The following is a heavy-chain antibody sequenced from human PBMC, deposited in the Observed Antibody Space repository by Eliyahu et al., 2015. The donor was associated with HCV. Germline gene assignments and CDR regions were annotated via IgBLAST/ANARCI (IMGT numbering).Heavy chain of an antibody. J-gene: IGHJ4*02. CDR3: ATPDYYDSSGYHTFAFDY. Sequence: QVQLVESGGGVVQPGRSLRLSCAASGFXFSSYGMHXVRQAPGKGLEWVAVISYDGSNKHYADSVKGRFTISRDNSKNTLYLQMNSLRAEDTAVYYCATPDYYDSSGYHTFAFDYWGQGTLVTVSS. V-gene: IGHV3-30*03. CDR1: GFXFSSYG. D-gene: IGHD3-22*01. CDR2: ISYDGSNK.